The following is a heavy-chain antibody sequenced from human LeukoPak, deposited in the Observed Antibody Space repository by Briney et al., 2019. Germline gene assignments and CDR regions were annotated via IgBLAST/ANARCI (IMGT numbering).Heavy chain of an antibody. CDR1: GFTFSNAW. D-gene: IGHD1-7*01. Sequence: GGSLRLSCEASGFTFSNAWMSWVRQVPGKGLEWVGRIKNKNDGGTIDYAAPVKGRFTISRDDSKNILYLQMNSLETEDTAVYYCTTDKLELRQFDNWGQGTLVTVSS. CDR3: TTDKLELRQFDN. CDR2: IKNKNDGGTI. V-gene: IGHV3-15*01. J-gene: IGHJ4*02.